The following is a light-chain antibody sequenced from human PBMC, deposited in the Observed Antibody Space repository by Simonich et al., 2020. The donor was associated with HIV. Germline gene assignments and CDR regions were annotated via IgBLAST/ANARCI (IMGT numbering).Light chain of an antibody. J-gene: IGKJ4*01. V-gene: IGKV1-27*01. CDR1: QGISNY. Sequence: DIQMTQSPSAMSASVGDRVTITCRASQGISNYLAWYQQKPGKVPKLLIYDAYTLQSGVPSRFSGSGSGTYFTLTISGLQPEDVATYYCQKYSRAPPLTFGGATKVEIK. CDR2: DAY. CDR3: QKYSRAPPLT.